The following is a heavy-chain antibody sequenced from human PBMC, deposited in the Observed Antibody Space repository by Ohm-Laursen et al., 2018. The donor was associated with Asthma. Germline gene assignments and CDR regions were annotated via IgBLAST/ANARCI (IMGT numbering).Heavy chain of an antibody. CDR2: IFFRVNT. CDR3: ARGRGSSYGEYYFDF. CDR1: GDPLTNGGLY. V-gene: IGHV4-31*03. J-gene: IGHJ4*02. D-gene: IGHD5-18*01. Sequence: TLSLTCTISGDPLTNGGLYWSWIRQHPGKGLEWLGYIFFRVNTDYNPSLKSRLTISSDTSKNQFYLKLSSVTAADTAVYYCARGRGSSYGEYYFDFWGQGILVTVSS.